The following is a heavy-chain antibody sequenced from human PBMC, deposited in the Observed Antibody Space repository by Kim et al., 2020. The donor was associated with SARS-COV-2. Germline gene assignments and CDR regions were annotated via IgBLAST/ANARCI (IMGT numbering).Heavy chain of an antibody. CDR1: GGSFSGYY. D-gene: IGHD5-12*01. CDR3: ARPRTWITPTYGMDV. CDR2: INHSGST. Sequence: SETLSLTCAVYGGSFSGYYWSWIRQPPGKGLEWIGEINHSGSTNYNPSLKSRVTISVDTSKNQFSLKLSSVTAADTAVYYCARPRTWITPTYGMDVWGQGTTVTVSS. J-gene: IGHJ6*02. V-gene: IGHV4-34*01.